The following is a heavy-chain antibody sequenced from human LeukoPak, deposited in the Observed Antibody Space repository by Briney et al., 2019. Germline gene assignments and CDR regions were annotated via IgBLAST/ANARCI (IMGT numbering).Heavy chain of an antibody. V-gene: IGHV3-21*04. CDR2: ISSSSSYI. CDR1: GFTFSSYS. D-gene: IGHD3-22*01. Sequence: GGSLRLSCAASGFTFSSYSMTWVRQAPGKGLEWVSSISSSSSYIYYADSVKGRFTISRDNSKNSLYLQMNSLRTEDTALYYCAKGAGYYDSSGYDPYFDYWGQGTLVTVSS. J-gene: IGHJ4*02. CDR3: AKGAGYYDSSGYDPYFDY.